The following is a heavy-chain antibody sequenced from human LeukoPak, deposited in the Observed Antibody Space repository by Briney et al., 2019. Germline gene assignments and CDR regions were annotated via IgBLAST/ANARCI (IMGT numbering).Heavy chain of an antibody. D-gene: IGHD3-10*01. CDR1: GGSISSSSYY. CDR3: ARARRLWFGEFFDY. V-gene: IGHV4-39*07. J-gene: IGHJ4*02. Sequence: SETLSLTCTVSGGSISSSSYYWSWIRQPPGKGLEWVGEINHSGSTNYNPSLKSRVTISVDTSKNQFSLKLSSVTAADTAVYYCARARRLWFGEFFDYWGQGTLVTVSS. CDR2: INHSGST.